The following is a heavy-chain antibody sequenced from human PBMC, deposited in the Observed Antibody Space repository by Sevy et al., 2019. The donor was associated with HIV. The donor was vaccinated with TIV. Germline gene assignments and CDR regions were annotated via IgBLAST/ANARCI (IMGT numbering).Heavy chain of an antibody. V-gene: IGHV3-23*01. D-gene: IGHD2-8*01. CDR2: LSFGCGEI. CDR3: AREGGTKPHDY. Sequence: GGSLRLSCAASGFTFSKYSMSWVRQPPGKGLEWVSTLSFGCGEINYADSVKGRFTISTVNSKSSLYLQMNNLRPEDTAVYYCAREGGTKPHDYWGQGTLVTVSS. CDR1: GFTFSKYS. J-gene: IGHJ4*02.